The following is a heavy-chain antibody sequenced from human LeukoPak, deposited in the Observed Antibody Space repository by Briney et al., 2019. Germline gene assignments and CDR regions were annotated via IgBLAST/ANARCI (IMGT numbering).Heavy chain of an antibody. CDR1: GLTVSSNY. V-gene: IGHV3-53*01. CDR3: ARVPHYHYVMDV. Sequence: GGSLRLSCAASGLTVSSNYMSWVRQAPGKGLECVSVIYSGGRTYYADSVKCRFTISRDNSKNTLYLQMNSLRGEDTAVYYCARVPHYHYVMDVWGKGTTVTVSS. CDR2: IYSGGRT. J-gene: IGHJ6*04.